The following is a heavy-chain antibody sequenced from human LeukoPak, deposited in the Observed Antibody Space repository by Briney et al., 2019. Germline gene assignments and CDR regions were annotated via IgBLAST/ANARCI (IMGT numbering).Heavy chain of an antibody. V-gene: IGHV1-69*13. CDR1: GGTFSSYA. J-gene: IGHJ4*02. Sequence: ASVKVSCKASGGTFSSYAISWVRQAPGQGLEWMGGIIPIFGTANYAQKFQGRVAITADESTSTAYMELSSLRSEDTAVYYCARGAVVVPAALAYWGQGTLVTVSS. CDR2: IIPIFGTA. CDR3: ARGAVVVPAALAY. D-gene: IGHD2-2*01.